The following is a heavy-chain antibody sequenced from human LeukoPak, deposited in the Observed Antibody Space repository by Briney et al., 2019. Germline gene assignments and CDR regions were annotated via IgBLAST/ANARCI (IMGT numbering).Heavy chain of an antibody. D-gene: IGHD5-12*01. CDR3: AKGRRYSGYDSDY. V-gene: IGHV3-30*18. CDR2: ISYDGSNK. CDR1: GFTFSSYG. J-gene: IGHJ4*02. Sequence: GGSLRLCCAASGFTFSSYGMHWVRQAPGKGLEWVAVISYDGSNKYYADSVKGRFTISRDNSKNTLYLQMNSLRAEDTAVYYCAKGRRYSGYDSDYWGQGTLVAVSS.